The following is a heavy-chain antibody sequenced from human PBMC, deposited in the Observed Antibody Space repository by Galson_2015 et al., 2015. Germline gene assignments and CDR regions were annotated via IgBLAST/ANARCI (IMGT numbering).Heavy chain of an antibody. V-gene: IGHV3-48*03. CDR3: ARRSAKESGGWQYYLDY. CDR2: ISGDGSTI. CDR1: EFTFSSYA. Sequence: SLRLSCATSEFTFSSYALNWVRQAPGEGLEWLSSISGDGSTIYYADSVKGRFTISRDNAKNTLYLQMDSLRAEDTAVYYCARRSAKESGGWQYYLDYWGQGTLVTVSS. J-gene: IGHJ4*02. D-gene: IGHD6-19*01.